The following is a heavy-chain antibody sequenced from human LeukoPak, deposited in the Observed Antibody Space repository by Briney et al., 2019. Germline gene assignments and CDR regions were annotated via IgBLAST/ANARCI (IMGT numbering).Heavy chain of an antibody. D-gene: IGHD2-15*01. V-gene: IGHV3-30*02. J-gene: IGHJ4*02. CDR2: IRDHGNNQ. Sequence: PGGSLRLSCEASGFTFSTHGMHWVRQAPGKGLEWVAFIRDHGNNQYYADSVKGRFTISRDNSKNTLHLQMKSLRAEDTAVYYCAKDHCGSCPGDDYFDRWGQGTLVTVSS. CDR3: AKDHCGSCPGDDYFDR. CDR1: GFTFSTHG.